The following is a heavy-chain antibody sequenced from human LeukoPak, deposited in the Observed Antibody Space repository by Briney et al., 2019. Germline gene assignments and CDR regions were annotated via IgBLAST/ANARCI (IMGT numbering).Heavy chain of an antibody. Sequence: TGGSLRLSCAASGFTFGDYAMHWVRHVPGRAPEWVSLINDDGTNTYYADSVKGRLTIPRDNGKNSLFLQMDGLRTEDTALYFCARGNTTFYDVWTGYYWFGGYFDFWGQGTQVTVSS. J-gene: IGHJ4*02. D-gene: IGHD3-3*01. CDR3: ARGNTTFYDVWTGYYWFGGYFDF. CDR1: GFTFGDYA. CDR2: INDDGTNT. V-gene: IGHV3-43*02.